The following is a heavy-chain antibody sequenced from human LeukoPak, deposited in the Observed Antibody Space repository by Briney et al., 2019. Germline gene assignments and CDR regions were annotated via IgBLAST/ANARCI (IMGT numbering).Heavy chain of an antibody. Sequence: LRLSCATSGFTFSSYEMNWVRQAPGKGLEWIGEINHSGSTNYNPSLKSRVTISVDTSKNQFSLKLSSVTAADTAVYYCARGLYYYDSSGYSDDAFDIWGQGTMVTVSS. CDR1: GFTFSSYE. V-gene: IGHV4-34*01. D-gene: IGHD3-22*01. CDR2: INHSGST. CDR3: ARGLYYYDSSGYSDDAFDI. J-gene: IGHJ3*02.